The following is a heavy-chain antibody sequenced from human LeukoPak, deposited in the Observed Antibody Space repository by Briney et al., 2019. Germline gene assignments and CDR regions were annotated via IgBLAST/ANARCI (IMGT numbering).Heavy chain of an antibody. CDR1: GFTFSDHY. Sequence: GGSLRLSCAASGFTFSDHYMDWVRQAPGKGLEWVVRIRNKANSYTTEYAASVKGRFTISRDDSKNSLYLQMNSLKTEDTAVYYCARSSANWPFDYWGQGTLVTVSS. D-gene: IGHD1-1*01. CDR2: IRNKANSYTT. V-gene: IGHV3-72*01. J-gene: IGHJ4*02. CDR3: ARSSANWPFDY.